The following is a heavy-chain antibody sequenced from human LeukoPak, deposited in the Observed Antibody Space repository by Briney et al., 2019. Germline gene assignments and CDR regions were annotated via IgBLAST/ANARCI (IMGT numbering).Heavy chain of an antibody. Sequence: GESLKISCKGSGYSFTSYWIGWVRQMPGKGLEWMGIIYPGDSDTRYSPSFQGQVTISADKSISTAYLQWSSLKASDTAMYYCARLASFGAYPDYDILTGYYQHYYYYYMDVWGKGTTVTVSS. CDR1: GYSFTSYW. CDR3: ARLASFGAYPDYDILTGYYQHYYYYYMDV. D-gene: IGHD3-9*01. CDR2: IYPGDSDT. J-gene: IGHJ6*03. V-gene: IGHV5-51*01.